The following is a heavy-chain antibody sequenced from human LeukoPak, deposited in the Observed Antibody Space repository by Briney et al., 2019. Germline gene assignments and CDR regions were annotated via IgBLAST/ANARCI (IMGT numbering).Heavy chain of an antibody. D-gene: IGHD2-21*01. CDR2: ISGSGGST. CDR3: AKFLPTHIVVANYYFDY. V-gene: IGHV3-23*01. J-gene: IGHJ4*02. Sequence: GGSLRLSCAASGFTCSSYAMSWIRQAPGKGLEWVSAISGSGGSTYYADSVKGRFTISRDNSKNTLYLQMNSLRAEDTAVYYCAKFLPTHIVVANYYFDYWGQGTLVTVSS. CDR1: GFTCSSYA.